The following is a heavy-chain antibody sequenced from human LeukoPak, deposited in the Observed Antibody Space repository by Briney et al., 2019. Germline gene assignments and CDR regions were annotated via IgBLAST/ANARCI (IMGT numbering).Heavy chain of an antibody. D-gene: IGHD5-18*01. CDR2: IIPIFGTA. J-gene: IGHJ4*02. CDR3: ARDRGWAGYSYGFYY. Sequence: ASVKVSCKASGGTFSSYAISWVRQAPGQGLEWMGGIIPIFGTANYAQKFQGRVTITADESTSTAYMELSSLRSEDAAVYYCARDRGWAGYSYGFYYWGQGTLVTVSS. CDR1: GGTFSSYA. V-gene: IGHV1-69*13.